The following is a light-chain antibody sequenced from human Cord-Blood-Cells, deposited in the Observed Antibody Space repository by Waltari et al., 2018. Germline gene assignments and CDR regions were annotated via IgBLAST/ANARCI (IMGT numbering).Light chain of an antibody. Sequence: EIVMTQSPATLSVPPGQRATLPCRASKSVSSNLAWYQQKPGQAPRLLIYGASTRATGIPARFSGSGSGTEFTLTISSLQSEDFAVYYCQQYNNWPPYTFGQGTKLEIK. CDR1: KSVSSN. CDR3: QQYNNWPPYT. V-gene: IGKV3-15*01. J-gene: IGKJ2*01. CDR2: GAS.